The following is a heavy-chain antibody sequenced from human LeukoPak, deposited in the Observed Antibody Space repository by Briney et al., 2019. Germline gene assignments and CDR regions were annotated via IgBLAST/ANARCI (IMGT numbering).Heavy chain of an antibody. CDR2: ISSSSSYI. CDR1: GFAVSSNH. V-gene: IGHV3-21*01. D-gene: IGHD1-26*01. J-gene: IGHJ6*03. CDR3: ARGASGSYENYMDV. Sequence: GGSLRLSCAASGFAVSSNHMNWVRQAPGKGLEWVSSISSSSSYIYYADSVKGRFTISRDNAKDSLYLQMNSLRAEDTAVYYCARGASGSYENYMDVWGKGTTVTVSS.